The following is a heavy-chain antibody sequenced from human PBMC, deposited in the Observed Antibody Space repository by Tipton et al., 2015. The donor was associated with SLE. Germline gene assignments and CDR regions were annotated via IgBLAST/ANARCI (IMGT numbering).Heavy chain of an antibody. V-gene: IGHV3-13*04. Sequence: SLRLSCAASGLTFSNYNMYWVRQVTGKGLEWVSSIDTTGDTYYPGSGKGRFTISRDNAKSFLYLQMNSLRAGDTAVYYCARDSGASAAPDVWGQGTTVTVSS. CDR1: GLTFSNYN. J-gene: IGHJ6*02. CDR3: ARDSGASAAPDV. CDR2: IDTTGDT.